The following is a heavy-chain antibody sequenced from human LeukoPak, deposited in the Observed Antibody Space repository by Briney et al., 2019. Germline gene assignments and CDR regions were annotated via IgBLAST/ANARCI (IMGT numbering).Heavy chain of an antibody. CDR2: MYYSGRT. D-gene: IGHD3-10*01. V-gene: IGHV4-31*03. CDR3: ARATQVISRAYGSGSYYWFDY. Sequence: SQTLSLTCTVSGGSISSGGYSWSWIRRDPGNGLEWIGYMYYSGRTYYNPSLKSRVTIFVDTSKNQFSLTLSSVTAADTAVYYCARATQVISRAYGSGSYYWFDYWGQGTLVTVSS. J-gene: IGHJ4*02. CDR1: GGSISSGGYS.